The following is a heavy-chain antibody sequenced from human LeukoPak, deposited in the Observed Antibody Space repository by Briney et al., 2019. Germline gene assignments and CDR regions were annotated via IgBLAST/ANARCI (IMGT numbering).Heavy chain of an antibody. CDR3: ASFDEGIAAAGTGGYDY. Sequence: SETLSLTCTVSGGSISSYYWGWIRQPPGKGLEWIGYIYYSGSTNYNPSLKSRVTISVDTSKNQFSLKLSSVTAADTAVYYCASFDEGIAAAGTGGYDYWGQGTLVTVSS. V-gene: IGHV4-59*01. J-gene: IGHJ4*02. D-gene: IGHD6-13*01. CDR2: IYYSGST. CDR1: GGSISSYY.